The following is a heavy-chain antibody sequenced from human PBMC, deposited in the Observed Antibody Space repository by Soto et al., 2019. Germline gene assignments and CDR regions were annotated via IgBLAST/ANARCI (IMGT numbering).Heavy chain of an antibody. V-gene: IGHV3-15*07. D-gene: IGHD2-15*01. CDR1: GFTFSNAW. Sequence: PGGSLRLSCAASGFTFSNAWMNWVRQAPGKGLEWVGRIKSKTDGGTTDYAAPVKGRFTISRDDSKNTLYLQMNSLKTEDTAVYYCTTDPRAGDGGSLYYYSYYGMHVSGQTTTVTVSS. CDR2: IKSKTDGGTT. CDR3: TTDPRAGDGGSLYYYSYYGMHV. J-gene: IGHJ6*02.